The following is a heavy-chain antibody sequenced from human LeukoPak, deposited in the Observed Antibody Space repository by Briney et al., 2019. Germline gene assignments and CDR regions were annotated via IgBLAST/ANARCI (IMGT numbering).Heavy chain of an antibody. V-gene: IGHV4-30-4*08. D-gene: IGHD6-19*01. CDR1: GGSISSGDYY. CDR3: AVAGAKGDAFDI. Sequence: SETLSLTCTVSGGSISSGDYYWSWIRQPPGKGLEWIGYIYYSGSTYYNPSLKSRVTISVDTSKNQFSLKLSSVTAADTAVYYIAVAGAKGDAFDIWGQGTMVTVSS. CDR2: IYYSGST. J-gene: IGHJ3*02.